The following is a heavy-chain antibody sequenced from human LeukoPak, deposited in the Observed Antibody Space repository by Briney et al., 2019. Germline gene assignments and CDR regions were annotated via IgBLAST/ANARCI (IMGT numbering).Heavy chain of an antibody. CDR2: IHYTGST. V-gene: IGHV4-39*01. J-gene: IGHJ4*02. CDR3: ARSRDWDVRDTDY. Sequence: SETPSLTCTVPGGSVDSDNPYWGRTRQPPGAGLEWIGNIHYTGSTYCNPFLKRRVAISVDTSKSLFSLNLISVTAADTAVYYCARSRDWDVRDTDYWGRGILVTVSS. CDR1: GGSVDSDNPY. D-gene: IGHD2-21*02.